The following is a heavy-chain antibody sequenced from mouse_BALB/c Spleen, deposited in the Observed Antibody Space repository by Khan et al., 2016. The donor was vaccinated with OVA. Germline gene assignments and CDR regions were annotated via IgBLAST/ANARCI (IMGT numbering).Heavy chain of an antibody. V-gene: IGHV14-3*02. D-gene: IGHD1-1*01. J-gene: IGHJ3*01. CDR1: GFNIKDTY. CDR3: GRFFSHLYGSGLFVY. CDR2: IDPADGKT. Sequence: EVQLQESGAELVRPGASVKLSCTASGFNIKDTYIHWVKQRPEQGLEWIGRIDPADGKTENDPKFLDKATIKADKSSNTAYLQLSSLTSEDTAVYYCGRFFSHLYGSGLFVYWGQGTLVTVSA.